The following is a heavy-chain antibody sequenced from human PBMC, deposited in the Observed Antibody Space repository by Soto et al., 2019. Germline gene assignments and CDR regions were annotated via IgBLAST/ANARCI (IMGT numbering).Heavy chain of an antibody. J-gene: IGHJ5*02. Sequence: SETLSLTCTVSSGSISSRLYHWGWIRQPPGKGLEWIGNIFYSGITYYNPSLKSRVIISVVMSKNQFSLKVSSVTAADTAVYYCARETYGDYVGYFDPWGQGTLVTAPQ. CDR1: SGSISSRLYH. V-gene: IGHV4-39*07. CDR3: ARETYGDYVGYFDP. D-gene: IGHD4-17*01. CDR2: IFYSGIT.